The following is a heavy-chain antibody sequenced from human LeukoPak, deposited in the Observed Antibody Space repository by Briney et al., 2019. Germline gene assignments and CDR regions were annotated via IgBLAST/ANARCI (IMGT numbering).Heavy chain of an antibody. Sequence: SETLSLTCTVSGGSISSSSYYWGWIRQPPGKGLGWIGSIYYSGSTYYNPSLKSRVTISIDTSKTQFSLKLNSVTAADTAVYYCARVGAGGWYVDYWGQGTLVTVSS. V-gene: IGHV4-39*07. CDR2: IYYSGST. CDR3: ARVGAGGWYVDY. J-gene: IGHJ4*02. D-gene: IGHD1-26*01. CDR1: GGSISSSSYY.